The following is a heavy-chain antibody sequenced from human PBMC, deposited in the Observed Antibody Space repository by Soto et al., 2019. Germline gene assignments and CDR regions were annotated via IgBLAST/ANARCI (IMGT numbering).Heavy chain of an antibody. CDR3: ARAFQGITSCGVRGPWGMDV. J-gene: IGHJ6*02. D-gene: IGHD3-3*01. V-gene: IGHV3-74*01. Sequence: PGGSLRLSCAASGFTFSSYWMHWVRQAPGKGLVWVSRINSDGSSTSYADSVKGRFTTSRDNAKNTLYLQMNSLRAEDTAVYYCARAFQGITSCGVRGPWGMDVWGQGTMVTVSS. CDR1: GFTFSSYW. CDR2: INSDGSST.